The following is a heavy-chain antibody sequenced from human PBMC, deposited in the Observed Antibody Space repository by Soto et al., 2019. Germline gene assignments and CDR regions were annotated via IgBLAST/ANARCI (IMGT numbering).Heavy chain of an antibody. Sequence: ASVKVSCKASGYTFTGYYMHWLRQAPGQGLEWMGWINPNSGGTNYAQKFQGWVTMTRDTSISTAYMELSRLRSDDTAVYYCSRGGIAARSTHYYYYYYMDVWGKGTTVTVSS. CDR3: SRGGIAARSTHYYYYYYMDV. V-gene: IGHV1-2*04. J-gene: IGHJ6*03. CDR1: GYTFTGYY. D-gene: IGHD6-6*01. CDR2: INPNSGGT.